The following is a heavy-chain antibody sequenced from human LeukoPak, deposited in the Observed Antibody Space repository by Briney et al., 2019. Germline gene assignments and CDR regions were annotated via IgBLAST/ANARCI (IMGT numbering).Heavy chain of an antibody. V-gene: IGHV3-7*01. CDR2: IKQDGSEK. CDR3: ARALIGYYFDY. CDR1: GFTFSSYW. J-gene: IGHJ4*02. Sequence: SGGSLRLSCAAPGFTFSSYWMSWVRQAPGKGLEWVANIKQDGSEKYYVDSVKGRFTISRDNSKNSLYLQMNSLRAEDTAVYYCARALIGYYFDYWGQGTLVTVSS. D-gene: IGHD2-8*01.